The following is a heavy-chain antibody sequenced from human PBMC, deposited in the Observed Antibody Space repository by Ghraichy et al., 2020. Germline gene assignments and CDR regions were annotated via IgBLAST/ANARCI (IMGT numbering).Heavy chain of an antibody. Sequence: GGSLRLSCVTSQIPFSTSGMHWVRQAPGKGLEWVATIWHDESNKYYVDSVKGRFTISRDNSKNTLYLQLNSLRVDDTAVYYCASDSGRTCADHWGQGTLVTVSS. CDR1: QIPFSTSG. V-gene: IGHV3-33*01. CDR2: IWHDESNK. D-gene: IGHD1-26*01. CDR3: ASDSGRTCADH. J-gene: IGHJ4*02.